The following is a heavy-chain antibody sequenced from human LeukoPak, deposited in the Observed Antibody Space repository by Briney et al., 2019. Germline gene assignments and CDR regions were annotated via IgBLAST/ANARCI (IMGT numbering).Heavy chain of an antibody. CDR2: IYPDGSEK. V-gene: IGHV3-7*04. CDR1: GFTFSGYW. Sequence: GGSLRLSCAASGFTFSGYWMSWVRQAPGKGLEWVANIYPDGSEKNYVDSVRGRFTISRDNSKNSLYLQMNSLRDEDTAVYYRARGVGWFDPWGQGTLVTVSS. CDR3: ARGVGWFDP. D-gene: IGHD3-10*01. J-gene: IGHJ5*02.